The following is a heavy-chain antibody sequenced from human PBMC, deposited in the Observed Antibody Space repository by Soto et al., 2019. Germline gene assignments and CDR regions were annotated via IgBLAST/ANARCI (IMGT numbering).Heavy chain of an antibody. CDR3: ATRKNDYCSDGSCSTNWFDP. V-gene: IGHV4-34*01. D-gene: IGHD2-15*01. Sequence: PSETLSLTCAVYGGSFSGYYWSWIRQPPGKGLEWIGEINHSGSTNYKPSLKSRVTISVDTSKNQFSLKLSSVTAADTAVYYCATRKNDYCSDGSCSTNWFDPWGQGTLVTVSS. CDR2: INHSGST. CDR1: GGSFSGYY. J-gene: IGHJ5*02.